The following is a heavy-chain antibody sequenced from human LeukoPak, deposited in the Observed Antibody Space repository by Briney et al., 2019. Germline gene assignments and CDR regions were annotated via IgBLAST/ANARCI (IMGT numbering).Heavy chain of an antibody. CDR2: IYSGGST. Sequence: PGGSLRLSCAASGFTVSSNYMSWVRQAPGKGLEWVSVIYSGGSTYYADSVKGRFTISRDNSKNTLYLQMNSLRAEDTAVYYCARGESTAYAAFDIWGQGTMVTVSS. CDR3: ARGESTAYAAFDI. J-gene: IGHJ3*02. CDR1: GFTVSSNY. D-gene: IGHD2-2*01. V-gene: IGHV3-53*01.